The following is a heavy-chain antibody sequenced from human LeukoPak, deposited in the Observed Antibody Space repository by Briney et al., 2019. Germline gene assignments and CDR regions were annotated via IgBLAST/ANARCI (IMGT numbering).Heavy chain of an antibody. V-gene: IGHV3-23*01. Sequence: GGSLRLSCSASGFIFSSYAMTWVRQAPGKGLEWVSTVSSSDSSSYYADSVKGRFTISRDNSKNTLYLQMNSLRAEDTAVYYCAKGRGYCSGGSCYSDYWGQGTLVTVSS. J-gene: IGHJ4*02. CDR3: AKGRGYCSGGSCYSDY. CDR2: VSSSDSSS. D-gene: IGHD2-15*01. CDR1: GFIFSSYA.